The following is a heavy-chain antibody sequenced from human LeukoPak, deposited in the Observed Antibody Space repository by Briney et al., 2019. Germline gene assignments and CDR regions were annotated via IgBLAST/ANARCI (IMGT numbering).Heavy chain of an antibody. D-gene: IGHD3-10*01. CDR1: GGSIGSSSHY. J-gene: IGHJ4*02. CDR2: IYYSGST. Sequence: PSETLSLTCTVSGGSIGSSSHYWGWNRQPPGKGLEWIGSIYYSGSTYYNPSLKSRVTISVDMSKNQFSLKLSSVTAADTAVYYCARQQDGSGSYLDSWGQGTLVTVSS. V-gene: IGHV4-39*01. CDR3: ARQQDGSGSYLDS.